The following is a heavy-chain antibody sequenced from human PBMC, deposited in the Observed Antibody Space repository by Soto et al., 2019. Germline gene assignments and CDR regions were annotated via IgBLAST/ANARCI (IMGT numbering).Heavy chain of an antibody. J-gene: IGHJ4*02. CDR3: ARGAVTGTSLFDY. D-gene: IGHD6-19*01. CDR1: GLTLTTYS. V-gene: IGHV3-48*02. Sequence: GSLRISCAAPGLTLTTYSMNWVRQAPGKGLEWISFINKNGFTIYYADSVKGRFTISRDYAKNSLYLQMDSLRHEDTAVYYWARGAVTGTSLFDYWGLGTVVTVSS. CDR2: INKNGFTI.